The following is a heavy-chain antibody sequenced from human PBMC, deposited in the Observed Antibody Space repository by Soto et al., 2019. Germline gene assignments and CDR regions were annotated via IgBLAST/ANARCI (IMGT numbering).Heavy chain of an antibody. CDR1: GGSISRSY. CDR2: IYYSGST. V-gene: IGHV4-59*01. J-gene: IGHJ5*02. D-gene: IGHD4-4*01. Sequence: SETLSLTCTVSGGSISRSYWSWIRQPPGKGLEYIGYIYYSGSTNYNPSLKSRVTISVDTSKNQFSLKLSSVTAADTAVYYCARVDYSNLGNNWFDPWGQGTLVTVSS. CDR3: ARVDYSNLGNNWFDP.